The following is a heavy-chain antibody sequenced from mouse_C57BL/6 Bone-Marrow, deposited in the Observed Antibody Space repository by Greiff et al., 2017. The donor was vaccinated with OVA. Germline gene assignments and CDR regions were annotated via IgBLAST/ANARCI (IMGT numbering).Heavy chain of an antibody. CDR3: AICYYYGSSYLDY. V-gene: IGHV1-54*01. J-gene: IGHJ2*01. Sequence: VKLMESGAELVRPGTSVKVSCKASGYAFTNYLIEWVKQRPGQGLEWIGVINPGSGGTNYNEKFKGKATLTVDKSSSTAYMQLSSLTSEDSAVYYCAICYYYGSSYLDYWGQGTTLTVSS. D-gene: IGHD1-1*01. CDR2: INPGSGGT. CDR1: GYAFTNYL.